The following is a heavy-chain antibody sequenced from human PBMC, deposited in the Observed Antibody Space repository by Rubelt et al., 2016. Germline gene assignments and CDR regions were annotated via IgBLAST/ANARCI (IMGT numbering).Heavy chain of an antibody. V-gene: IGHV1-18*01. Sequence: QVQLVQSGAEVKKPGASVKVSCKASGYTFTSYGISWVRQAPGQGLEWMGWISAYNGNTNYAQKLQGDVTMTIETSTSTAYMGLRSLRSDDTAVYYCARSPRYDFEDNWFDPWGQGTLVTVSS. CDR3: ARSPRYDFEDNWFDP. J-gene: IGHJ5*02. CDR1: GYTFTSYG. CDR2: ISAYNGNT. D-gene: IGHD3-3*01.